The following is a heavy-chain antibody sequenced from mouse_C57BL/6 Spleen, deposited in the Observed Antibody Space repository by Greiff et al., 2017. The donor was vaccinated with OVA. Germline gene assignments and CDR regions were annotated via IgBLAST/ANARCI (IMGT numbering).Heavy chain of an antibody. D-gene: IGHD1-3*01. CDR3: ERELNYAMDD. V-gene: IGHV5-4*01. J-gene: IGHJ4*01. CDR2: ISDGGSYT. CDR1: GFTFSSYA. Sequence: EVKLVESGGGLVKPGGSLKLSCAASGFTFSSYAMSWVRQTPEKGLEWVATISDGGSYTYYPDNVKGRFTISRDNTKNNLYLQMSHLKSEDTAMYYWERELNYAMDDWGQGTTVTVSS.